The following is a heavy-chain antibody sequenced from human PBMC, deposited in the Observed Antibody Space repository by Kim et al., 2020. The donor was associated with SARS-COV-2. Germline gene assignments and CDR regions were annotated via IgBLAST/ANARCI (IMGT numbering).Heavy chain of an antibody. CDR3: TTVPTYSERRD. Sequence: GGSLRLSCAASGFTFSNARMSWVRQAPGKGLEWVGRIKSNTDGGTKDYAAPGKGRITISSVDSKNTLYLQMNSSKTTATAACSCTTVPTYSERRDWGQGT. J-gene: IGHJ4*02. CDR2: IKSNTDGGTK. D-gene: IGHD4-4*01. V-gene: IGHV3-15*01. CDR1: GFTFSNAR.